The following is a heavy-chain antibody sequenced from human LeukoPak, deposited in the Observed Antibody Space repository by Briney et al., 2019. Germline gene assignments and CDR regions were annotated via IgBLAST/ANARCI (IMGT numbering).Heavy chain of an antibody. D-gene: IGHD3-10*01. CDR1: GYTFTSYG. J-gene: IGHJ4*02. CDR2: ISDYSGNP. CDR3: ARDSLLAAPYTDH. V-gene: IGHV1-18*01. Sequence: GASVKVSCKASGYTFTSYGISWVRQAPGQGLEWMGWISDYSGNPNYAQKFQGRVTMTADTFTSTAYMELRSLRSDDTAVYFCARDSLLAAPYTDHWGQGPWSPSPQ.